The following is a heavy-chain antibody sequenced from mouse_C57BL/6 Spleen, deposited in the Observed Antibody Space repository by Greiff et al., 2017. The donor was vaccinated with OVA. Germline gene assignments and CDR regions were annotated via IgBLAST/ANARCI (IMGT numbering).Heavy chain of an antibody. J-gene: IGHJ1*03. Sequence: VQLKESGGGLVKPGGSLKLSCAASGFTFSDYGMHWVRQAPEKGLEWVAYISSGSSTTYYADTVKGRFTLSRDNAKNTLVLQMTSLRSEDTAMYYCARTEVYYGSSYGYFDVWGTGTTVTVSS. V-gene: IGHV5-17*01. D-gene: IGHD1-1*01. CDR1: GFTFSDYG. CDR2: ISSGSSTT. CDR3: ARTEVYYGSSYGYFDV.